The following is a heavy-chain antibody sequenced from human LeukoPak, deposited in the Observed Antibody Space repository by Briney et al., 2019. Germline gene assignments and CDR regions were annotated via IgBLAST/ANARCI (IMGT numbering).Heavy chain of an antibody. CDR3: ARDPSGSYYDY. D-gene: IGHD1-26*01. V-gene: IGHV4-34*01. CDR1: GGSFSGYY. Sequence: SETLSLTCAVYGGSFSGYYWSWIRQPPGKGLEWIGEINHSGSTNYNPSLKSRVTISVDTSKNQFSLKLSSVTAADTAVYYCARDPSGSYYDYWGQGTLVTVSS. J-gene: IGHJ4*02. CDR2: INHSGST.